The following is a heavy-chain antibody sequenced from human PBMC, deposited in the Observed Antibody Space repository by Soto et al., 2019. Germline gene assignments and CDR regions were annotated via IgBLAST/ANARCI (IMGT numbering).Heavy chain of an antibody. CDR3: ARDYSYQRAMDV. CDR2: ISYDGSHK. D-gene: IGHD2-15*01. V-gene: IGHV3-30-3*01. CDR1: GFTFSNFA. Sequence: GGSLRLSCAASGFTFSNFAMYWVRQAPGKGLEWVTVISYDGSHKYYADSVKGRFTISRDNSKNTLYLQMNNLRAEDSAVYFCARDYSYQRAMDVWGQGTTVTVS. J-gene: IGHJ6*02.